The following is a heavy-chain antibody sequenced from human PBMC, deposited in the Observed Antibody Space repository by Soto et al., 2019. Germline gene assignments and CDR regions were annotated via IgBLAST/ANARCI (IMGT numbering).Heavy chain of an antibody. CDR3: ARVVPYNKPFFYYGMDV. D-gene: IGHD1-1*01. V-gene: IGHV3-21*01. CDR2: ISSSSSYI. CDR1: GFTFSSYS. Sequence: EVQLVESGGGLVKPGGSLRLSCAASGFTFSSYSMNWVRQAPGKGLEWVSSISSSSSYIYYADSVKGRFTISRDNAKNSLYLQMNSLRAEDTAVYYCARVVPYNKPFFYYGMDVWGQGTTVTVSS. J-gene: IGHJ6*02.